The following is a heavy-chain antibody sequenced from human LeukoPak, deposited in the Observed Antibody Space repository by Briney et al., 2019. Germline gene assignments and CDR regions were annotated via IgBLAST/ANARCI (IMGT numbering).Heavy chain of an antibody. Sequence: PSETLSLTCTVSGGSISSYYWSWIRQPAGKGLEWIGRIYTSGSTNSNPSLKSLVTMSVDTSKNQFSLKLSSVTAADTAVYYCARDGLSAVGATSVYFDYWGQGTLVTVSS. D-gene: IGHD1-26*01. CDR3: ARDGLSAVGATSVYFDY. CDR2: IYTSGST. V-gene: IGHV4-4*07. J-gene: IGHJ4*02. CDR1: GGSISSYY.